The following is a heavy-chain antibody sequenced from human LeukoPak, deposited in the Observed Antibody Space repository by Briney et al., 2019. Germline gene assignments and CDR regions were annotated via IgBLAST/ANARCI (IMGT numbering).Heavy chain of an antibody. Sequence: ASVKVSCEASGYTFTSYYMHWVRQAPGQGLEWMGIINPSGGSTSYAQKFQGRVTMTRDTSTSTVYMELSSLRSEDTAVYYCASEIGSYYDSSGYYASNDYWGQGTLVTVSS. CDR2: INPSGGST. V-gene: IGHV1-46*01. CDR1: GYTFTSYY. CDR3: ASEIGSYYDSSGYYASNDY. D-gene: IGHD3-22*01. J-gene: IGHJ4*02.